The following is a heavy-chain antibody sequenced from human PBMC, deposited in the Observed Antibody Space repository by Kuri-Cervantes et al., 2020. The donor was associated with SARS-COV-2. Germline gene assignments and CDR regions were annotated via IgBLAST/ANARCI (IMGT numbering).Heavy chain of an antibody. Sequence: SGPTLVQPTETLTLTCTVSGFSLSNARMGVSWIRQPPGKALEWLAHIFSNDEKSYSTSLKSRLTISKDTSKSQVVLTMTNMDPVDTATYFCARTTYYYGSGSYYSDWGQGTLVTVSS. J-gene: IGHJ4*02. D-gene: IGHD3-10*01. CDR2: IFSNDEK. CDR3: ARTTYYYGSGSYYSD. V-gene: IGHV2-26*01. CDR1: GFSLSNARMG.